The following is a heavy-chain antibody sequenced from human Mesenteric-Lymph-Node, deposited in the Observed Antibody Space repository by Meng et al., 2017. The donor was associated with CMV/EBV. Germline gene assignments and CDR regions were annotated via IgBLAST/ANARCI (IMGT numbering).Heavy chain of an antibody. J-gene: IGHJ5*02. D-gene: IGHD3-10*01. CDR3: AHSGLVTMVRGVIISWFDP. Sequence: TSGVGVDWIRQPPGKALEWLALIYWDDDKRYSPSLKSRLTITKDTSKNQVVLTMTNMDPVDTATYYCAHSGLVTMVRGVIISWFDPWGQGTLVTVSS. CDR2: IYWDDDK. CDR1: TSGVG. V-gene: IGHV2-5*02.